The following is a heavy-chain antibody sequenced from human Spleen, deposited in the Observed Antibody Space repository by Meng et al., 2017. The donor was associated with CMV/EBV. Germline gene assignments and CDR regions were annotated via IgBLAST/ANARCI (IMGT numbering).Heavy chain of an antibody. V-gene: IGHV1-2*02. CDR2: INPNSGGT. CDR1: FTGYY. J-gene: IGHJ4*02. Sequence: FTGYYMHWVRQAPGQGLEWMGWINPNSGGTNYAQKFQGRVTMTRDTSISTAYMELIRLRSEDTAVYYCASGYYDSSGYTYLYYFDYWGQGTLVTVSS. CDR3: ASGYYDSSGYTYLYYFDY. D-gene: IGHD3-22*01.